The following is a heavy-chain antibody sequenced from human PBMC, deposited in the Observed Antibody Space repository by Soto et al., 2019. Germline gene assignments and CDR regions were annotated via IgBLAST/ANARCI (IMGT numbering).Heavy chain of an antibody. V-gene: IGHV3-33*01. CDR2: IWYDGSNK. CDR1: GFTFSSYG. CDR3: ARDCTYGDYGGYFDY. J-gene: IGHJ4*02. D-gene: IGHD4-17*01. Sequence: GGSLRLSCAASGFTFSSYGMHWVRQAPGKGLEWVAVIWYDGSNKYYADSVKGRFTISRDNSKNTLYLQMNSLRAEDTAVYYCARDCTYGDYGGYFDYWGQGTLVTVSS.